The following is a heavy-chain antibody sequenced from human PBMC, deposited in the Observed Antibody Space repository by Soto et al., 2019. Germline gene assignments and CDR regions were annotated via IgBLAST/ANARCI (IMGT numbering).Heavy chain of an antibody. CDR2: INHSGST. V-gene: IGHV4-34*01. CDR3: ARGRRYGIAARRPQYYFDY. Sequence: SETLSLTCAVYGGSFSGYYWSWIRQPPGKGLEWIGEINHSGSTNYNPSLKSRVTISVDTSKNQFSLKLSSVTAADTAVYYCARGRRYGIAARRPQYYFDYWGQGTLVT. J-gene: IGHJ4*02. CDR1: GGSFSGYY. D-gene: IGHD6-6*01.